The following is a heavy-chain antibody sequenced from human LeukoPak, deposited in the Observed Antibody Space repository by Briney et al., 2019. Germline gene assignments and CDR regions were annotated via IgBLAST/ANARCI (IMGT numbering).Heavy chain of an antibody. J-gene: IGHJ4*02. CDR2: INHSGST. CDR3: ASAVAAAGQRGIFDY. D-gene: IGHD6-13*01. CDR1: GGSFSGYY. Sequence: PSETLSLTCAVYGGSFSGYYRSWIRQPPGKGLEWIGEINHSGSTNYNPSLKSRVTISVDTSKNQFSLKLSSVTAADTAVYYCASAVAAAGQRGIFDYWGQGTLVTVSS. V-gene: IGHV4-34*01.